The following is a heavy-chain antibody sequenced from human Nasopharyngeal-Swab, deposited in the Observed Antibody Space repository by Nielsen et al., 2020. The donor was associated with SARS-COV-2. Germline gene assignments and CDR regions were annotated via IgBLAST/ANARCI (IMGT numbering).Heavy chain of an antibody. Sequence: LRLSCSVSGASISSVGYYWSWIRQHPGKGLEWIGSSHYSGSTYYNPSLESRVTISVDTSKNQFSLELSSVTAADTAVYYCARIYCSTTSCSNFDYWGQGTLVTVSS. D-gene: IGHD2-2*01. CDR1: GASISSVGYY. CDR3: ARIYCSTTSCSNFDY. CDR2: SHYSGST. V-gene: IGHV4-31*03. J-gene: IGHJ4*02.